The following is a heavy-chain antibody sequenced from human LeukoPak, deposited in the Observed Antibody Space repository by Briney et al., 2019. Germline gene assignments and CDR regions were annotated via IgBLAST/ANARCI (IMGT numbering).Heavy chain of an antibody. D-gene: IGHD3-22*01. CDR3: AKDFSVYYYDSRVLDY. CDR2: IRYDGGNK. V-gene: IGHV3-30*02. CDR1: GFTFSSYG. J-gene: IGHJ4*02. Sequence: GGSLRLSCAASGFTFSSYGMHWVRQAPDKGLEWVAFIRYDGGNKYYADSVKGRFTISRDNSKNTLYPQMNSLRAEDTAVYYCAKDFSVYYYDSRVLDYWGQGTLVTVSS.